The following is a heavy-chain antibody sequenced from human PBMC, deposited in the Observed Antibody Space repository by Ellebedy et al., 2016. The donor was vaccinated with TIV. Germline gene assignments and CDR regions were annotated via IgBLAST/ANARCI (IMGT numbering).Heavy chain of an antibody. Sequence: GESLKISCAASGFTFSSYAMHWVRQAPGKGLEWVAVIWYDGSRKYYADSVKGRFTISRDNSKNTMYLQMNSLRAEDMAVYYCARSSPGFDDAFDIWGQGTMVTVSS. CDR3: ARSSPGFDDAFDI. CDR2: IWYDGSRK. V-gene: IGHV3-33*08. J-gene: IGHJ3*02. CDR1: GFTFSSYA. D-gene: IGHD3-9*01.